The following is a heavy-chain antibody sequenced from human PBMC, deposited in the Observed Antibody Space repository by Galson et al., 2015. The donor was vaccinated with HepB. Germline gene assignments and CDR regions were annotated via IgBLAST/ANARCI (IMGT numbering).Heavy chain of an antibody. CDR2: ISGNGDST. J-gene: IGHJ5*01. V-gene: IGHV3-23*01. CDR3: AKGYGLFDS. CDR1: GFAFDTHA. Sequence: SLRLSCAASGFAFDTHAMSWVRQAPGRGLEWISGISGNGDSTFYADSVKGQLTVSRDNSNNMLYLQMNSLRAEDAGLYFCAKGYGLFDSWGQGILVTVSS. D-gene: IGHD5-18*01.